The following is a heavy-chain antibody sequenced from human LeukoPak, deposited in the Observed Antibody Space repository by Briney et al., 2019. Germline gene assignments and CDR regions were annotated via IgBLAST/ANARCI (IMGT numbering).Heavy chain of an antibody. J-gene: IGHJ4*02. D-gene: IGHD5-18*01. V-gene: IGHV4-31*03. CDR3: ARGILGAMVENQTNYFDY. CDR1: GGSISSGGYY. CDR2: IYYSGST. Sequence: SSETLSLTCTVSGGSISSGGYYWSWIRQHPGKGLEWIGYIYYSGSTYYNPSLKSRVTISVDTSKNQFSLKLSSVTAADTAVYYCARGILGAMVENQTNYFDYWGQGTLVTVSS.